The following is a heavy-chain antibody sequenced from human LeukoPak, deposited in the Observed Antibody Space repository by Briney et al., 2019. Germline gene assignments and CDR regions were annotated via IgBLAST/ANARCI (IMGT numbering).Heavy chain of an antibody. J-gene: IGHJ4*02. D-gene: IGHD4-23*01. CDR2: VSYDGSND. CDR1: GFTFSSYG. V-gene: IGHV3-30*18. Sequence: PGRSLRLSCVASGFTFSSYGMHWVRQAPGKGLEWVALVSYDGSNDYYADSVKGRFTISRDNSKNTLYLQMNSLRAEDTAVYYCANLLRWEPYWGQGTLVTVSS. CDR3: ANLLRWEPY.